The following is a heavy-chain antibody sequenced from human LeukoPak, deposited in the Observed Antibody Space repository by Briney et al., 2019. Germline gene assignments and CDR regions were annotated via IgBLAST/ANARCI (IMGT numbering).Heavy chain of an antibody. D-gene: IGHD5-24*01. Sequence: SETLSLTCTVSGGSISNYYWSWIRQPPGKGLGWIGYIHYSGSTNYNPSLKSRVTISVDTSKNQFSLKLSSVTAANTAVYYCARPYGYPSWGQGTLVTVSS. V-gene: IGHV4-59*01. CDR3: ARPYGYPS. CDR1: GGSISNYY. CDR2: IHYSGST. J-gene: IGHJ5*02.